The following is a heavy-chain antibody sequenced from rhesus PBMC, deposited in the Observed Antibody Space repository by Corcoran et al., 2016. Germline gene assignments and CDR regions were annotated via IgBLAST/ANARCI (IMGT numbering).Heavy chain of an antibody. D-gene: IGHD6-25*01. CDR1: GFTFSSYG. Sequence: EVQLVESGGGLVQPGGSLRLSCAASGFTFSSYGMHWVRQAPGKGLEWVAVISFDGSKKYYENFVKDRFIISRDNSKNMLYLPMNDLKLEDTAVYYCARDRERQLELYFEFWGQGALVTVSS. J-gene: IGHJ1*01. V-gene: IGHV3-54*02. CDR3: ARDRERQLELYFEF. CDR2: ISFDGSKK.